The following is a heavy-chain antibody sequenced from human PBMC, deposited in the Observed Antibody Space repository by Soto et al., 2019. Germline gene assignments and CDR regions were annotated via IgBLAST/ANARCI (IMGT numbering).Heavy chain of an antibody. D-gene: IGHD3-10*01. CDR1: GYTFTTYY. Sequence: GASVKVSCKASGYTFTTYYIHWVRQAPGQGLEWMGVINPSRAGTNYAQKFQGRATMHSDTSTSTVYMELNSLRSEDTAVYYCARANYGSGIAFYSMDVWGQGTTVTVSS. CDR3: ARANYGSGIAFYSMDV. J-gene: IGHJ6*02. CDR2: INPSRAGT. V-gene: IGHV1-46*01.